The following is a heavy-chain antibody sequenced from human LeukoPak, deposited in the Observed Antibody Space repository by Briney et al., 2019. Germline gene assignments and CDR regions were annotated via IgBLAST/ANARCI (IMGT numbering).Heavy chain of an antibody. Sequence: SETLSLTCTVSSASITSYYWSWIRQPAGKGLEWIGRIYSSGSTNFNPSLQSRVTMSVDTSKNQFSLNMTSVTAAGTAVYYCARDRTYGGNSGFDYWGLGTLVTVSS. CDR1: SASITSYY. V-gene: IGHV4-4*07. CDR2: IYSSGST. CDR3: ARDRTYGGNSGFDY. D-gene: IGHD4-23*01. J-gene: IGHJ4*01.